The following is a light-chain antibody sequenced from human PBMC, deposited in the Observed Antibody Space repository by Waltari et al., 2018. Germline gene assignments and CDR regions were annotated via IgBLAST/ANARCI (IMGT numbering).Light chain of an antibody. CDR2: SAS. CDR1: QNIGTN. CDR3: EQYHNWPPCT. Sequence: EIVMTKSPATLSVSPGDRVTLSRRASQNIGTNLDWYQQKPGQAPRLLIYSASTRATGIPARFSGSGSGTDFTLTISGLQSEDFAVYYCEQYHNWPPCTFGQGTRLEIK. V-gene: IGKV3D-15*01. J-gene: IGKJ2*02.